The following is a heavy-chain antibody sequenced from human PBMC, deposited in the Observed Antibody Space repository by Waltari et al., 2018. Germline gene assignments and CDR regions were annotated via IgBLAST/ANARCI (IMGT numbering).Heavy chain of an antibody. D-gene: IGHD3-3*01. Sequence: EVQLVESGGGLTQPGRSLRLSCTTSGLVFSSFSISWVRQAPGKGLEWGGFIRSKAYGGTPKYAASVRDRFTMSRDDSKSIAYLEMNSLKTEDTAMYFCTTQNTFWSWSYWGRGTLVTVSS. CDR3: TTQNTFWSWSY. J-gene: IGHJ4*02. CDR2: IRSKAYGGTP. CDR1: GLVFSSFS. V-gene: IGHV3-49*04.